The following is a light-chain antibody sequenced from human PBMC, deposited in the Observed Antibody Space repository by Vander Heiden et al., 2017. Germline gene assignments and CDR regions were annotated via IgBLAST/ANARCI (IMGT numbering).Light chain of an antibody. J-gene: IGKJ4*01. Sequence: PGERATLSCRASLSVSSYLAWYQQKPGQAPRLLIYDASNRATGIPARFSGSGSGTDFTLTISSLEPEDFAVYYCQQRSNWPLTFGGGTKVEIK. CDR2: DAS. CDR1: LSVSSY. V-gene: IGKV3-11*01. CDR3: QQRSNWPLT.